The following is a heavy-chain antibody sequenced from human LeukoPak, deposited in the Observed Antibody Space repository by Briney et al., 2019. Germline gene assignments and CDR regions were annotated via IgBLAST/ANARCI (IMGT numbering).Heavy chain of an antibody. CDR2: IIPIFGTA. CDR1: GGTFSSYA. Sequence: ASVKVSCKASGGTFSSYAISWVRQAPGQGLEWMGGIIPIFGTANYAQKFQGRVTITADESTSTAYMELSSLRSEDTAVYYCAREVNWGAEEAGTFEGDQSSSGYFDYWGQGTLVTVSS. CDR3: AREVNWGAEEAGTFEGDQSSSGYFDY. J-gene: IGHJ4*02. D-gene: IGHD6-19*01. V-gene: IGHV1-69*01.